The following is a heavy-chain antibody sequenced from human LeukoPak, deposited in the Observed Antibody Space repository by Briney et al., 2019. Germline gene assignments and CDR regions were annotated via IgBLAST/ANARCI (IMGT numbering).Heavy chain of an antibody. V-gene: IGHV2-5*02. CDR3: AHRGTTVMTVGYFDY. CDR1: GFSLSTSGVG. Sequence: SGPTLVNPTQTLTLTCTFSGFSLSTSGVGVGWIRQPPGKALEWLALIYWDDDKRYSPSLKSRLTITKDTSKNQVVLTMTNVDPVDTATYHCAHRGTTVMTVGYFDYWGQGTLVTVSS. J-gene: IGHJ4*02. D-gene: IGHD4-23*01. CDR2: IYWDDDK.